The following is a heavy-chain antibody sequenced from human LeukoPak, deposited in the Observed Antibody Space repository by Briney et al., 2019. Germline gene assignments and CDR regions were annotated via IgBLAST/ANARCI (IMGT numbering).Heavy chain of an antibody. CDR1: GYTFTGYY. V-gene: IGHV1-2*02. CDR3: ARNHNYYDSSGYSNFDY. D-gene: IGHD3-22*01. Sequence: ASVKVSCKASGYTFTGYYMHWERQAPGQGLEWMGWINPNSGGTNYAQKFQGRVTMTRDTSISTAYMELSRLRSDDTAVYYCARNHNYYDSSGYSNFDYWGQGALVTVSS. CDR2: INPNSGGT. J-gene: IGHJ4*02.